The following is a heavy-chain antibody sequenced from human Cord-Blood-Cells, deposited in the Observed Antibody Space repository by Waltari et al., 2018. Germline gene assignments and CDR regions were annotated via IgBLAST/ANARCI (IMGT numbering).Heavy chain of an antibody. J-gene: IGHJ6*03. CDR2: IIPIFGTA. CDR1: GGTFSSYA. Sequence: QVQLVQSGAEVKKPGSSVTVSCKASGGTFSSYAISWVRQAPGQGLEWMGGIIPIFGTANYAQKFQGRVTITADESTSTAYMELSSLRSEDTAVYYCARQYSSSSYYYYYMDVWGKGTTVTVSS. V-gene: IGHV1-69*01. D-gene: IGHD6-6*01. CDR3: ARQYSSSSYYYYYMDV.